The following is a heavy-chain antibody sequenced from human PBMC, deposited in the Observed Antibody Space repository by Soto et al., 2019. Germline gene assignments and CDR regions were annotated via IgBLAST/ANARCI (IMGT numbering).Heavy chain of an antibody. D-gene: IGHD2-8*01. CDR3: ARDNGMAGSFDP. CDR2: ISIGTSTI. CDR1: GFTFSSYS. J-gene: IGHJ5*02. Sequence: GGSLRLSCAASGFTFSSYSMNWVRQAPGKGLEWVSYISIGTSTIYYADSVKGRFTISRDDAKNSLYLQMNSLRDEDTAVYFCARDNGMAGSFDPWGQGTLVTAPQ. V-gene: IGHV3-48*02.